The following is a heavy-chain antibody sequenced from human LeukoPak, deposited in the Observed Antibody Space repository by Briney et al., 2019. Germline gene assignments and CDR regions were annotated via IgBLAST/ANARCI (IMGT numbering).Heavy chain of an antibody. CDR2: IYYSGST. Sequence: SETLSLTCTVSGGSVSSGSHYWSWIRQPPGTGLEWIGYIYYSGSTNYNPSLKSRVTISVDTSKNQFSLKLSSVTAADTAVYYCASSANYGDNSGYFDYWGQGTLVTVSS. CDR3: ASSANYGDNSGYFDY. V-gene: IGHV4-61*01. CDR1: GGSVSSGSHY. J-gene: IGHJ4*02. D-gene: IGHD4-23*01.